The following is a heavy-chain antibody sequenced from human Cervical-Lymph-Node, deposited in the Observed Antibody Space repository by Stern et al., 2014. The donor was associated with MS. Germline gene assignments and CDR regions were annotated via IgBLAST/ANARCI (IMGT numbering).Heavy chain of an antibody. CDR1: GYTFTDYY. J-gene: IGHJ4*02. Sequence: VQLEESGAEVKKTGASVKVSCQTSGYTFTDYYLHWVRQAPGQGLEWMGIINPSGGSTSYAQKFQGRVTLTRDTSTGTVYMELSSLRSEDTAVYYCALMTTVTRGFDYWGQGTLVTVSS. V-gene: IGHV1-46*01. D-gene: IGHD4-17*01. CDR3: ALMTTVTRGFDY. CDR2: INPSGGST.